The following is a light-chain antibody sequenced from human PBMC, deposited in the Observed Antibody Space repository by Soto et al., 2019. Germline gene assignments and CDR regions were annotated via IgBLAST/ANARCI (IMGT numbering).Light chain of an antibody. V-gene: IGLV1-40*01. CDR3: QSYDSSLSGSDV. CDR1: SSNIGAGYD. J-gene: IGLJ1*01. Sequence: QSALAQPPSVAGAPGQRVTISCTGSSSNIGAGYDVHWYQQRPGTAPKLLIDGNSNRPSGVPDRFSGSKSGTSASLAITGLQAEDEDDYYCQSYDSSLSGSDVFGTGTKVTVL. CDR2: GNS.